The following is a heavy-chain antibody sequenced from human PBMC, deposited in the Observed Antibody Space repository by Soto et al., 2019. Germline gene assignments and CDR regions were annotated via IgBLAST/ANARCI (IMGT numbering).Heavy chain of an antibody. CDR2: IIPMFGTA. CDR1: GGTFSRDA. J-gene: IGHJ5*02. D-gene: IGHD2-15*01. Sequence: QVQLVQSGAEVKKPGSSVKVSCKASGGTFSRDAISWVRQAPGQGLEWMGGIIPMFGTAKYVQKFQGRLTITADESTTTAYLELRSLRYDDTAVYYCARGVVVVAASQLGWFDPWGQGTLVTVSS. V-gene: IGHV1-69*01. CDR3: ARGVVVVAASQLGWFDP.